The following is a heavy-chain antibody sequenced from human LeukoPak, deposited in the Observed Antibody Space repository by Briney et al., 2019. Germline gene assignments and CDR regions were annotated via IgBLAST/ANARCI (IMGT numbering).Heavy chain of an antibody. CDR2: ISYDESNK. CDR1: GFTFSSYA. V-gene: IGHV3-30-3*01. D-gene: IGHD6-19*01. CDR3: ASSRRSVAASFFDY. J-gene: IGHJ4*02. Sequence: PGRSLRLSCAASGFTFSSYAMHWVRQAPGKGLEWVAVISYDESNKYYADSVKGRFTISRDNSKNTLYLQMNSLRAEDTAVYYCASSRRSVAASFFDYWGQGTLVTVSS.